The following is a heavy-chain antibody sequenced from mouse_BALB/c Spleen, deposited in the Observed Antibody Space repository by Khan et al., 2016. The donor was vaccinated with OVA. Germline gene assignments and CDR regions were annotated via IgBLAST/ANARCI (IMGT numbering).Heavy chain of an antibody. CDR1: GFSLTDYG. Sequence: QMQLEESGPGLVAPSQSLSITCTVSGFSLTDYGVSWIRQPPGKSLEWLGVIWGGGSTYYNSALKSRLSISKDNSKSQVFLKMSSLQTDDTAMYYSAKYVWSYYSTLDYWGQGTSVTVSS. CDR3: AKYVWSYYSTLDY. CDR2: IWGGGST. J-gene: IGHJ4*01. D-gene: IGHD1-1*01. V-gene: IGHV2-6-5*01.